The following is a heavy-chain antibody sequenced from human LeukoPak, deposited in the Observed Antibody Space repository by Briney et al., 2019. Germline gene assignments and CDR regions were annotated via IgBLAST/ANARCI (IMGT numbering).Heavy chain of an antibody. V-gene: IGHV3-74*01. Sequence: GGSLRLSCAASGFTFSNYWMYWVRQAPGKGLVWVSHIDNDERRTTYADSGKGRFTISRDNSRDTLYLQMNSLRAEDTAVYSCARGHSSSWYNFDYWGQGTLVTVSS. J-gene: IGHJ4*02. CDR3: ARGHSSSWYNFDY. D-gene: IGHD6-13*01. CDR2: IDNDERRT. CDR1: GFTFSNYW.